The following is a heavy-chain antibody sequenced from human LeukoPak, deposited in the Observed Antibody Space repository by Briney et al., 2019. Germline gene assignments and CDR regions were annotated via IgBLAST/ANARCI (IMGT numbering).Heavy chain of an antibody. D-gene: IGHD3-9*01. Sequence: PGGSLRLSCAASGFTFSSYEMNWVRQAPGKGLEWVSYISSSGSTIYYADSVKGRFTISRDNAKNSLYLQMNSLRAEDTAVYYCARESLGGGNYDIFFVFDYWGRGTLVTVSS. CDR1: GFTFSSYE. CDR3: ARESLGGGNYDIFFVFDY. CDR2: ISSSGSTI. V-gene: IGHV3-48*03. J-gene: IGHJ2*01.